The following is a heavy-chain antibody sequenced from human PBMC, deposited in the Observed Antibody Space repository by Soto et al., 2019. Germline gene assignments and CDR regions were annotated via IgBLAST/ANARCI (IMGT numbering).Heavy chain of an antibody. D-gene: IGHD6-13*01. CDR1: GYTFTGYY. J-gene: IGHJ5*02. CDR2: INAGNGNT. Sequence: VASVKVSCKASGYTFTGYYMHWVRQAPGQRLEWMGWINAGNGNTKYSQKFQGRVTITRDTSASTAYMELSSLRSEDTAVYYCARGPTQQLVPPPQVLEFDPWGQGTLVTVSS. CDR3: ARGPTQQLVPPPQVLEFDP. V-gene: IGHV1-3*01.